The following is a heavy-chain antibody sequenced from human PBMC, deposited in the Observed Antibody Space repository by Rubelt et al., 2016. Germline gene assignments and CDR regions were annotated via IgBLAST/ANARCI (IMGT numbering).Heavy chain of an antibody. D-gene: IGHD3-10*01. CDR2: INPSGGST. CDR1: GYTFTSYY. V-gene: IGHV1-46*03. CDR3: ARDPGPRGNDY. J-gene: IGHJ4*02. Sequence: QVQLVQSGAEVKKPGASVKVSCKASGYTFTSYYMHWVRQAPGQGLEWMGIINPSGGSTSYARKFKGRVTMTRDTSTSTVYMELSSLSSEDTAVYYCARDPGPRGNDYWGQGTLVTVFS.